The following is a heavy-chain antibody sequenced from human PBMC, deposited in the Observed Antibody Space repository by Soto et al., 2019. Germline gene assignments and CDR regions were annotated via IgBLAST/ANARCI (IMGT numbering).Heavy chain of an antibody. V-gene: IGHV3-74*01. CDR3: AKDASSVPEY. J-gene: IGHJ4*02. Sequence: ELQLVESGGGLVQPGGSLRLSCAASGFTFSSYWMYWVRQAPGKGLVWVSRIKTDASITSYADSVKGRFTVSRDNARDTLYLHMNSLRAEDTAVYYCAKDASSVPEYWGQGTLVIVSS. CDR1: GFTFSSYW. D-gene: IGHD1-26*01. CDR2: IKTDASIT.